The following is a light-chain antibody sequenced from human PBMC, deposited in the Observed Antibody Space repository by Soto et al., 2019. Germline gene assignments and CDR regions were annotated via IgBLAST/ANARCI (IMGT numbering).Light chain of an antibody. CDR2: DAS. Sequence: EIVLTQSPATLSLSPGERATLSCRASQSVSSYLAWYQQKPGQAPRLLIYDASNRATGIPARFSGSGSGTDFTRTISSLEPEDFAVYYCQRRSNWITFGQGTRLEIK. CDR1: QSVSSY. CDR3: QRRSNWIT. V-gene: IGKV3-11*01. J-gene: IGKJ5*01.